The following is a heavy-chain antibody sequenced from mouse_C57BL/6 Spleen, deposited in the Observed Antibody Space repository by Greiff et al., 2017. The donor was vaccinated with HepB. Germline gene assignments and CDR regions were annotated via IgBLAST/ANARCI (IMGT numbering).Heavy chain of an antibody. Sequence: QVQLKESGPELVKPGASVKISCKASGYSFTSYYIHWVKQRPGQGLEWIGWIYPGSGNTKYNEKFKGKATLTADTSSSTAYMQLSSLTSEDSAVYYCARSRDSYYFDDWGQGTTLTVSS. CDR1: GYSFTSYY. V-gene: IGHV1-66*01. CDR2: IYPGSGNT. CDR3: ARSRDSYYFDD. J-gene: IGHJ2*01.